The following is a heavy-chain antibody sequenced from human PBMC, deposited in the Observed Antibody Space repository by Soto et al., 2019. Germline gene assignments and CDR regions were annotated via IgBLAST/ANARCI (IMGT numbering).Heavy chain of an antibody. J-gene: IGHJ6*02. Sequence: PSETLSLTCTVSGGSISSYYWSWIRQPPGKGLEWIGYISHSGSTNYNPSLKSRVTIAVDTSKNQFSLRLSSVTAADTAMYYCARRVAVADNYYYYGMDVSGQATTVTVSS. CDR3: ARRVAVADNYYYYGMDV. CDR1: GGSISSYY. V-gene: IGHV4-59*08. CDR2: ISHSGST. D-gene: IGHD6-19*01.